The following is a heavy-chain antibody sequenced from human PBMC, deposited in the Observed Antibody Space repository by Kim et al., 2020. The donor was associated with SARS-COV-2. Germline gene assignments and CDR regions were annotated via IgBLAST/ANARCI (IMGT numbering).Heavy chain of an antibody. J-gene: IGHJ6*02. Sequence: SVKVSCKASGGTFSSYAISWVRQAPGQGLEWMGRIIPILGIANYAQKFQGRVTITADKSTSTAYMELSSLRSEDTAVYYCARAGGGYDLGPLYGMDVWGQGTTVTVSS. D-gene: IGHD5-12*01. CDR2: IIPILGIA. V-gene: IGHV1-69*04. CDR1: GGTFSSYA. CDR3: ARAGGGYDLGPLYGMDV.